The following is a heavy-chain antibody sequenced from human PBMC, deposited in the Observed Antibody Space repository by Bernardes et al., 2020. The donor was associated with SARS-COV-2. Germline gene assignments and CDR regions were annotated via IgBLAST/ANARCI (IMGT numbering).Heavy chain of an antibody. J-gene: IGHJ4*02. CDR1: GFSLSTSGLC. CDR2: IDWDDDK. CDR3: ARIGEWFGELAFDY. D-gene: IGHD3-10*01. Sequence: SGPTIVQPTQTLTLTCTLSGFSLSTSGLCVSWIRQPPGKALEWLALIDWDDDKYYSTSLKTRLTISKDTSKNQVVLTMTNMDPVDTATYYCARIGEWFGELAFDYWGQGTLVTVSS. V-gene: IGHV2-70*01.